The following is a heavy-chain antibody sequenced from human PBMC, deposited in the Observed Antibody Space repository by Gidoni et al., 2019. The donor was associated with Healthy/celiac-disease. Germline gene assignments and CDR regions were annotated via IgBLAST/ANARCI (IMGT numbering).Heavy chain of an antibody. J-gene: IGHJ4*02. Sequence: EVQLVESGGGLVTPGRSLRLSCTASGFTFGDYAMSWFRQAPGKGLEWVGFIRSKAYGGTTEYAASVKGRFTISRDDSKSIAYLQMNSLKTEDTAVYYCTRLTSFGYSGSYYGYDYWGQGTLVTVSS. CDR1: GFTFGDYA. D-gene: IGHD1-26*01. CDR2: IRSKAYGGTT. CDR3: TRLTSFGYSGSYYGYDY. V-gene: IGHV3-49*05.